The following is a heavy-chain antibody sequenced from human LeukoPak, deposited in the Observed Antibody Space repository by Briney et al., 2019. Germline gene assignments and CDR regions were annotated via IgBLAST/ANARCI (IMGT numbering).Heavy chain of an antibody. CDR1: GFTFSSYT. D-gene: IGHD5-12*01. Sequence: GGSLRLSCAASGFTFSSYTMHWVRQGPGKGLEWVAVISSDGSNIFYAASVKGRFTFSRDNSKKTLYLQMNSLRPEDTAVYYCARGLLRAGYSGYDCLDYWGRGTLVTVSS. CDR2: ISSDGSNI. CDR3: ARGLLRAGYSGYDCLDY. V-gene: IGHV3-30-3*01. J-gene: IGHJ4*02.